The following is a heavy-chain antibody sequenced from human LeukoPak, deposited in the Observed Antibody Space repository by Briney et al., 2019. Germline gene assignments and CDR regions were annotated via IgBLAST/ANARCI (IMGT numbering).Heavy chain of an antibody. J-gene: IGHJ4*02. CDR3: ARDSPAAAHFDY. V-gene: IGHV4-31*03. Sequence: PSETLSLTCTVSGGSISSGGYYWSWIRQHPGKGLEWIGYIYYSGSTYYNPSLKSRVTISVDTSKNQFSLKLSSVTAADTAVYYCARDSPAAAHFDYWGQGTLVTVSS. CDR2: IYYSGST. D-gene: IGHD6-13*01. CDR1: GGSISSGGYY.